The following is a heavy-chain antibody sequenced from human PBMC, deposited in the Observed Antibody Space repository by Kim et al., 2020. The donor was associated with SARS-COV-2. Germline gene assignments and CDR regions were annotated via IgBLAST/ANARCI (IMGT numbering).Heavy chain of an antibody. J-gene: IGHJ4*02. Sequence: ASVKVSCKTSGYTFTTYGINWVRQAPGQGLEWMGWINAYNGHTNYASKLQGRVILTTDTSTSTAYMELRSLTSDDTAMYYCARVVILAAHTNDCWGQGTLVTVSS. CDR2: INAYNGHT. V-gene: IGHV1-18*01. CDR3: ARVVILAAHTNDC. CDR1: GYTFTTYG. D-gene: IGHD2-15*01.